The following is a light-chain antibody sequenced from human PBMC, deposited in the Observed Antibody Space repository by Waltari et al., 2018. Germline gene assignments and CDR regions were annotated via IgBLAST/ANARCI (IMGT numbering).Light chain of an antibody. CDR3: QQYNNWVT. Sequence: ETVMTQSPATPSLSPGETATLSCRASQSVSSDLACYQHKPGQAPRLLIYGASTRATGIPARFSGSGSGTEFTLSIGGLQSEDFAVYYCQQYNNWVTFGGGTTVDIE. CDR2: GAS. CDR1: QSVSSD. J-gene: IGKJ4*01. V-gene: IGKV3-15*01.